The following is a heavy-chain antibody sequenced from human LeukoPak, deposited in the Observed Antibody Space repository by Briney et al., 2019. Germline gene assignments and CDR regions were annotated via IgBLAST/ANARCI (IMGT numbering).Heavy chain of an antibody. CDR3: ARDEHYDSSGYPFDY. V-gene: IGHV1-46*01. D-gene: IGHD3-22*01. CDR2: INPSGGNT. Sequence: ASVKVSCKASGYTFTSYYMHWVRQAPGQGLEWMGIINPSGGNTSYAQKFQGRVTVTRDTSTSTVYMELSRLRSDDTAVYYCARDEHYDSSGYPFDYWGQGTLVTVSS. CDR1: GYTFTSYY. J-gene: IGHJ4*02.